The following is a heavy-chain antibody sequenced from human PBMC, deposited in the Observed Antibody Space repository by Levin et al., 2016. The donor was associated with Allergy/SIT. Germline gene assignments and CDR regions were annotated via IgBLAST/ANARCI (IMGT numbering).Heavy chain of an antibody. J-gene: IGHJ5*02. D-gene: IGHD6-19*01. CDR3: ARDLYSSGWTYNWFRP. Sequence: WVRQAPGQRLEWMGWINAGNGNTKYSQKFQGRVTITRDTSASTAYMELSSLRSEDTAVYYCARDLYSSGWTYNWFRPWGQGTLVTVSS. CDR2: INAGNGNT. V-gene: IGHV1-3*01.